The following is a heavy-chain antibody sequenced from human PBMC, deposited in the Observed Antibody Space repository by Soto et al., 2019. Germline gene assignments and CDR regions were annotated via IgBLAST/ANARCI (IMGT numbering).Heavy chain of an antibody. V-gene: IGHV4-34*01. Sequence: QVQLQQWGAGLLKPSETLSLTCAVYGGSFSGYYWTWIRQSPEKGLEWIGEVYHSGTTYYKPSLKTRVTISVHTPKNQFSLKMSSVTAADTAVYYCARGIGYCSSINCYSSRRLRFDSWGQGTLVTVSS. CDR3: ARGIGYCSSINCYSSRRLRFDS. J-gene: IGHJ4*02. D-gene: IGHD2-2*01. CDR1: GGSFSGYY. CDR2: VYHSGTT.